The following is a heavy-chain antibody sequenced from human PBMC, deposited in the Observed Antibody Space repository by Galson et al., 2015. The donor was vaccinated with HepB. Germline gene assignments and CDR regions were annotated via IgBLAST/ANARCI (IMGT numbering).Heavy chain of an antibody. V-gene: IGHV3-30-3*01. CDR1: GFTFSSYA. J-gene: IGHJ4*02. Sequence: SLRLSCAASGFTFSSYAMHWVRQAPDKGLEWVAVISYDGSNKYYADSVKGRFTISRDNSKNTLYLQMNSLRAEDTAVYYCAREDLFPLAMITFGGVIAPDYWGQGTLVTVSS. CDR3: AREDLFPLAMITFGGVIAPDY. D-gene: IGHD3-16*02. CDR2: ISYDGSNK.